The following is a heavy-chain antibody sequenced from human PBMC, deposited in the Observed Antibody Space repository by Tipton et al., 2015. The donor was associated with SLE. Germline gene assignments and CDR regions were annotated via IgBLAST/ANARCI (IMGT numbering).Heavy chain of an antibody. CDR3: VRDGAGDVGAFDI. V-gene: IGHV4-59*01. D-gene: IGHD2-21*02. CDR1: GGSISNYY. CDR2: IFYSGST. Sequence: TLSLTCTVSGGSISNYYWNWIRQPPGKGLEWIGYIFYSGSTNYNPSLKSRVTISVDTSKNQFSLKLKSVTAADSAVYYCVRDGAGDVGAFDIWGQGTPVTVSS. J-gene: IGHJ3*02.